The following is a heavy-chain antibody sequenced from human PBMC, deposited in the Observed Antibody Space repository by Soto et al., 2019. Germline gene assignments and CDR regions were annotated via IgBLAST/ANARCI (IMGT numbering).Heavy chain of an antibody. J-gene: IGHJ4*02. CDR2: ISPYNGNA. CDR1: GYTFSNYA. V-gene: IGHV1-18*04. D-gene: IGHD2-8*01. CDR3: TTGTSLIMAAPAD. Sequence: SVEVCCRSSGYTFSNYAVRWVRQAPEQGLEWMGWISPYNGNATYTGKFQGRVSMTTDTCTTKAYMELTSLTSDDTAIYYCTTGTSLIMAAPADWGQGTLVTVSS.